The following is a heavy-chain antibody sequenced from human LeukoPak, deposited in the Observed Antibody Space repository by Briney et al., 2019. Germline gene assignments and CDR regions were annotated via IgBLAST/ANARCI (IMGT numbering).Heavy chain of an antibody. D-gene: IGHD1-26*01. CDR2: ISAYNGNT. Sequence: GASVKVSCKASGYTFTSYGISWVRQAPGQGLEWMGWISAYNGNTNYAQKLQGRVTMTTDTSTSTAYMELRSLRSDDTAVYYCARSLVSELLGVNEFDYWGQGTLVTVSS. J-gene: IGHJ4*02. V-gene: IGHV1-18*01. CDR1: GYTFTSYG. CDR3: ARSLVSELLGVNEFDY.